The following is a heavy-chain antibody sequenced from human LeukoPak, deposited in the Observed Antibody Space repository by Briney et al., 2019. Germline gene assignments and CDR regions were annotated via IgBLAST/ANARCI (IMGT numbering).Heavy chain of an antibody. Sequence: SETLSLTCTVSGGSISSYYWSWIRQPPGKGLEWIGYMYYSGSTNYNPSLKSRVTISVDTSENQFSLKLSSVTAADTAVYYCARAYSSSYWFDPWGQGTLVTVSS. J-gene: IGHJ5*02. V-gene: IGHV4-59*08. CDR3: ARAYSSSYWFDP. CDR1: GGSISSYY. D-gene: IGHD6-6*01. CDR2: MYYSGST.